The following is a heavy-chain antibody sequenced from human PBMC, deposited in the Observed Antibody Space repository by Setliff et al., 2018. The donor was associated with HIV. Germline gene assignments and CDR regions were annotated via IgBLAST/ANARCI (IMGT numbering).Heavy chain of an antibody. CDR3: VAKKSGDYPFN. D-gene: IGHD4-17*01. CDR1: GGSVSSVNYY. CDR2: FYYSGST. J-gene: IGHJ4*02. V-gene: IGHV4-39*07. Sequence: SETLSLTCSVSGGSVSSVNYYWSWIRQPPGKGLEWIGSFYYSGSTYYNLSLKSRVTISLDTSKNQFSLKLSSVTAADTAVYYCVAKKSGDYPFNWGQGTLVTVSS.